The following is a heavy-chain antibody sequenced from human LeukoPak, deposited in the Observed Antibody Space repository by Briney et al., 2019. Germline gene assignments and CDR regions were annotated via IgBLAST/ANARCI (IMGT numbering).Heavy chain of an antibody. J-gene: IGHJ3*02. D-gene: IGHD3-22*01. CDR2: INHSGST. Sequence: PSETLSLTCAVYGGSFSGYYWSWIRQPPGKGLEWIGEINHSGSTNYNPSLKSRVTISVDTSKNQFSLKLSSVTAADTAVYYCARRETCYYDSSGYYDAFDIWGQGTMVTVSS. CDR3: ARRETCYYDSSGYYDAFDI. V-gene: IGHV4-34*01. CDR1: GGSFSGYY.